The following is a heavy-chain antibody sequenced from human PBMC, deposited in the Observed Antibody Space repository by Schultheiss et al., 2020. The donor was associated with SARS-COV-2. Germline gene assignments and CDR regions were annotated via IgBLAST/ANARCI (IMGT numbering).Heavy chain of an antibody. CDR2: ISYDGSNK. D-gene: IGHD6-19*01. CDR1: GFTFSNAW. J-gene: IGHJ5*02. V-gene: IGHV3-30-3*01. CDR3: ARAVSVAGTLFWFDP. Sequence: GGSLRLSCAASGFTFSNAWMNWVRQAPGKGLEWVAVISYDGSNKYYADSVKGRFTISRDNAKNSLYLQMNSLRAEDTAVYYCARAVSVAGTLFWFDPWGQGTLVTVSS.